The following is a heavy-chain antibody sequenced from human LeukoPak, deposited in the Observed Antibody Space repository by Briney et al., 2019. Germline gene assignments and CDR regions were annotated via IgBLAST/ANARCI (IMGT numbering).Heavy chain of an antibody. CDR1: GFTFSSYA. D-gene: IGHD1-26*01. CDR3: ARALGSPLDY. Sequence: GGSLRLSCAASGFTFSSYAMTWVRQAPGKGLECVSGISGSGGSSYYADSVKGRFTISRDNSKNTLYLQMNSLRAEDTAVYYCARALGSPLDYWGQGTLVTVSS. V-gene: IGHV3-23*01. J-gene: IGHJ4*02. CDR2: ISGSGGSS.